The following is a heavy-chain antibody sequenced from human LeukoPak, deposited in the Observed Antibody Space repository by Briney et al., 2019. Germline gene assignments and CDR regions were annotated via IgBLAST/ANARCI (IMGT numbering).Heavy chain of an antibody. V-gene: IGHV3-7*01. CDR2: IKQDGSDK. CDR1: GFNFNTYW. J-gene: IGHJ3*01. D-gene: IGHD1-14*01. CDR3: ARSNPNRNALDL. Sequence: GGSLRLSCVASGFNFNTYWMTWVRQAPGKGLEWVANIKQDGSDKYYVDSVKGRFTVSRDNAKNSLYLQMNSLRGEDTAVYYCARSNPNRNALDLWGQGTMVTISS.